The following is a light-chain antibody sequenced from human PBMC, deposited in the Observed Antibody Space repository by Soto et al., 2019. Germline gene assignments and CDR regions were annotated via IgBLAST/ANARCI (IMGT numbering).Light chain of an antibody. CDR3: QQYDSVFT. CDR1: QDITNY. J-gene: IGKJ5*01. CDR2: GAS. V-gene: IGKV1-33*01. Sequence: IQRTQSPSPLSASVLDRVTITFQASQDITNYLNLYQQKPGKAPNLLIYGASNLETWVPSRFSGSGSGTDFTFTISSLQAEDIGTYFCQQYDSVFTFGQGTRLEIK.